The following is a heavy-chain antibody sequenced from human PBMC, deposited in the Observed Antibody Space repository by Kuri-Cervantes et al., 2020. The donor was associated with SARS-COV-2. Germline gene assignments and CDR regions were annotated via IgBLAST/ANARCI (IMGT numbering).Heavy chain of an antibody. J-gene: IGHJ4*02. CDR3: ARTDLMLTAPDY. CDR1: GYTFTSYY. Sequence: ASVKVSCKASGYTFTSYYMHWVRQAPGQGLEWMGIINPSGGSTSYAQKFQGRVTMTRNTSISTAYMELSSLRSEDTAVYYCARTDLMLTAPDYWGQGTLVTVSS. D-gene: IGHD1-14*01. CDR2: INPSGGST. V-gene: IGHV1-46*01.